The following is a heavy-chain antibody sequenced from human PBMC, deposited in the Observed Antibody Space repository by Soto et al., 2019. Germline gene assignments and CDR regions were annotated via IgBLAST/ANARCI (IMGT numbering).Heavy chain of an antibody. J-gene: IGHJ6*02. V-gene: IGHV3-30-3*01. D-gene: IGHD3-10*01. Sequence: QVQLVESGGGVVQPGRSLRLSCAASGFTFSSYAMHWVRQAPGKGLEWVAVISYDGSNKYYADSVKGRFTISRDNSKNTLYLQMNSLRAEDTAVYYCARDSLLLWFGEARGMDVWGQGTTVTVSS. CDR2: ISYDGSNK. CDR3: ARDSLLLWFGEARGMDV. CDR1: GFTFSSYA.